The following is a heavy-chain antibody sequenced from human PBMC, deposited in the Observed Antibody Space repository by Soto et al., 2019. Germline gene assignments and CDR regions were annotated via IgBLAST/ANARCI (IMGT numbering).Heavy chain of an antibody. CDR2: IWYDGSNK. V-gene: IGHV3-33*01. D-gene: IGHD2-21*01. Sequence: GGSLRLSCAASGFTFSSYGMHWVRQAPGKGLEWVAVIWYDGSNKYYADSVKGRFTISRDNSKNTLYLQMNSLRAEDTAVYYCARDVAYYYYYYMDVWGKGTTVTVSS. J-gene: IGHJ6*03. CDR1: GFTFSSYG. CDR3: ARDVAYYYYYYMDV.